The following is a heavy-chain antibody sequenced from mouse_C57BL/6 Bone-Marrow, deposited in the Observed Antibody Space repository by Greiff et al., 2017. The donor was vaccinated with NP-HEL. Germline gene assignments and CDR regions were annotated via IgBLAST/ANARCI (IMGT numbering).Heavy chain of an antibody. J-gene: IGHJ2*01. CDR2: IDPNSGGT. Sequence: QVQLQQPGAELVKPGASVKLSCKASGYTFTSYLMHWVKQRPGRGLEWIGRIDPNSGGTKYNEKFKSKATLTVDKPSSTAYMQLSSLTSEDSAVYYCAPGGAFYDYDDYFDYWGQGTTLTVSS. CDR1: GYTFTSYL. D-gene: IGHD2-4*01. V-gene: IGHV1-72*01. CDR3: APGGAFYDYDDYFDY.